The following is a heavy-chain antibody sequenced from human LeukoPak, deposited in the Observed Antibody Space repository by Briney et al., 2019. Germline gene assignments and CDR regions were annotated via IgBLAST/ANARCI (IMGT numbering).Heavy chain of an antibody. V-gene: IGHV3-7*01. Sequence: GGSLRLSCAASGFTFSSYWMTWIRQAPGKGLEWVAHIKEDATESRSADSVKGRFTISRDNTKNSLFLQLNSLRAEDTAVYYCVRDRGWYHFDLWGQGTLVTVSS. CDR2: IKEDATES. CDR3: VRDRGWYHFDL. D-gene: IGHD3-10*01. J-gene: IGHJ4*02. CDR1: GFTFSSYW.